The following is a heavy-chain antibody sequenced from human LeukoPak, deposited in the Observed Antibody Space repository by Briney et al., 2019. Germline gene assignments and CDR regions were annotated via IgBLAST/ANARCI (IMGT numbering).Heavy chain of an antibody. Sequence: ASVKVSCKASGYTFTSYYMHWVRQAPGQGLEWMGIINPSGGSTSYAQKFQGRVTMTRDTSTSAVYMELSSLRSEDTAVYYCARVVYYYHTSGYSLFYYWGQATLVTFSS. CDR2: INPSGGST. J-gene: IGHJ4*02. D-gene: IGHD3-22*01. V-gene: IGHV1-46*01. CDR3: ARVVYYYHTSGYSLFYY. CDR1: GYTFTSYY.